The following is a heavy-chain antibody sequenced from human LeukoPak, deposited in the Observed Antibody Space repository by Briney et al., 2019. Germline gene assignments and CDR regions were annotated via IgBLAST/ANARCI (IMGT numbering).Heavy chain of an antibody. J-gene: IGHJ5*02. CDR1: GFTFSNYW. CDR2: IKHDGSED. Sequence: GGSLKLSCAASGFTFSNYWMTWVRQAPGKGLEWVANIKHDGSEDYYLDSVKGRFTISRDNAKSSMWLQMNSLRDEDTAVYYCTRDRAPPGWFDPWGQGTLVTVSS. V-gene: IGHV3-7*01. CDR3: TRDRAPPGWFDP.